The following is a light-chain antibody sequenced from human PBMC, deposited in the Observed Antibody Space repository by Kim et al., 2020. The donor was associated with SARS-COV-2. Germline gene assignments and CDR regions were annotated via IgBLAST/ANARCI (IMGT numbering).Light chain of an antibody. Sequence: SVKLTCTLRSGNSSYAIAWHQQQPEKGPRYLMKLNSDGSHSKGDGIPDRFSGSSSGAERYLTISSLQSEDEADYYCQTWGTGIRVFGGGTKLTVL. CDR1: SGNSSYA. J-gene: IGLJ3*02. CDR2: LNSDGSH. CDR3: QTWGTGIRV. V-gene: IGLV4-69*01.